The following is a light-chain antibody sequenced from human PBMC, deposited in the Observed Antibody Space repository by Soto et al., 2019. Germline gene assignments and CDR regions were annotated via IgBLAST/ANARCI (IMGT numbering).Light chain of an antibody. Sequence: QSVLTQPASVSGSPGQSITISCTGTSSDVGGYNFVSWYQQHPGKAPRLMIFEVNNRPSGVSDRFSGSKSGNTASLTISGPQAEDEADYYCSSYTFSSTLVVFGGGTKLTLL. V-gene: IGLV2-14*01. CDR1: SSDVGGYNF. CDR2: EVN. CDR3: SSYTFSSTLVV. J-gene: IGLJ3*02.